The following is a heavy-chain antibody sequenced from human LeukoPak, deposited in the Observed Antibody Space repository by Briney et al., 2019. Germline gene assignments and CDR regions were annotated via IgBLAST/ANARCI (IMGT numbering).Heavy chain of an antibody. Sequence: GGSLRLSCAASGFTFSSYAMSWVRQAPGKGLEWVSAISNSGVSTYYADSVKGRFTISRDNSKNTLYPQMNSLRAEDTAVYYCAKGYSSGWYYFDYWGQGTLVTVSS. CDR3: AKGYSSGWYYFDY. D-gene: IGHD6-19*01. CDR2: ISNSGVST. J-gene: IGHJ4*02. V-gene: IGHV3-23*01. CDR1: GFTFSSYA.